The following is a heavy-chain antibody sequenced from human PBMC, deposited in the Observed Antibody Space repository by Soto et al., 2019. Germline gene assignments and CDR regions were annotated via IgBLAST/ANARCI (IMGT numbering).Heavy chain of an antibody. J-gene: IGHJ3*01. CDR3: AREGTGGGFDV. D-gene: IGHD1-1*01. Sequence: EVQLLESGGRLVQPGGSLRLSCVASGFTFGSFDMHWVRQVSGKGLEWVSSIASTGDPYYPGSEKGRFTISREDASKSIHLQINSLSIGDTAVYYCAREGTGGGFDVWGQGTMVTVSS. CDR1: GFTFGSFD. CDR2: IASTGDP. V-gene: IGHV3-13*04.